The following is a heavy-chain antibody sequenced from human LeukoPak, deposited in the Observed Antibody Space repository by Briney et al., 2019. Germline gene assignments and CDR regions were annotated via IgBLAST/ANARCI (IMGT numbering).Heavy chain of an antibody. CDR1: GASDNSFY. D-gene: IGHD3-16*01. J-gene: IGHJ4*02. V-gene: IGHV4-59*02. Sequence: PSETLSLTCTVSGASDNSFYWNWIRQPPGKGLEWIGYIYYSGSPNYNPSLKSRVTMSIDTSKNQFSLKLNSVTAADTAVYFCARGRDLGQDYWGQGTLVTVSS. CDR2: IYYSGSP. CDR3: ARGRDLGQDY.